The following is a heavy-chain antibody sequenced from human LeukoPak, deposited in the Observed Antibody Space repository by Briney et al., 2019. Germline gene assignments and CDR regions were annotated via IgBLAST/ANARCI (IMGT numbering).Heavy chain of an antibody. CDR3: AKRLGGSGGSCVVYDF. Sequence: GGSLRLSCAASGFTFSSYAMSWVRQAPGRGLEWVSIISGSGESTFYADSVKGRFIISRDNSKNTLYVQMNSLRAEDTAVYYCAKRLGGSGGSCVVYDFWGQGTLVSVSS. J-gene: IGHJ3*01. CDR2: ISGSGEST. D-gene: IGHD2-15*01. CDR1: GFTFSSYA. V-gene: IGHV3-23*01.